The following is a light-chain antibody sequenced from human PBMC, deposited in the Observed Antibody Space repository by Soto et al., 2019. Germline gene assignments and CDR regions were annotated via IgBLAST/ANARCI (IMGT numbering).Light chain of an antibody. CDR2: KAS. CDR3: QQCSSYPWT. V-gene: IGKV1-5*03. CDR1: QSISSW. Sequence: DIQMTQSHSTLSASVGDRVTITCRASQSISSWLAWYQQKPGKAPKLLIYKASSLQSGVPSRFSGSGSGTEFTLTISSLQPDDFAAYYCQQCSSYPWTFGQGTKVEIK. J-gene: IGKJ1*01.